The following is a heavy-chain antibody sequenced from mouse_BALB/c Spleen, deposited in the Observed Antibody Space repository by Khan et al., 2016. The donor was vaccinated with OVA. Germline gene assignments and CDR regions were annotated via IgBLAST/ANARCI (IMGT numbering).Heavy chain of an antibody. J-gene: IGHJ1*01. CDR3: ARHYYGSTLYWYFDV. CDR1: GYTFTNYD. D-gene: IGHD1-1*01. CDR2: IFPGDDST. Sequence: QVQLKQSGAELVKPGASVKLSCKASGYTFTNYDINWVRQRPEQGLEWIGWIFPGDDSTKYNEKFKGKATLTTDKSSSTAYMQLSRLTSEDSAVXFCARHYYGSTLYWYFDVWGAGTTVTVSS. V-gene: IGHV1-85*01.